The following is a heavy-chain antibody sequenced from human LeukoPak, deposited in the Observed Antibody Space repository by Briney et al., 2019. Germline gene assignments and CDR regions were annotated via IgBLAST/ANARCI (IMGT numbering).Heavy chain of an antibody. J-gene: IGHJ6*02. Sequence: PGGSLRLSCAASGFTFTSHAMNWVRQAPGKGLEWVSGISGSGGRTYYADSVKGRFTISRDNSRNTVYLQMNSLRAEDTAVYYCAKDRSMARHTYYYGMDVWGQGTTVTVSS. CDR3: AKDRSMARHTYYYGMDV. CDR1: GFTFTSHA. CDR2: ISGSGGRT. V-gene: IGHV3-23*01. D-gene: IGHD5-24*01.